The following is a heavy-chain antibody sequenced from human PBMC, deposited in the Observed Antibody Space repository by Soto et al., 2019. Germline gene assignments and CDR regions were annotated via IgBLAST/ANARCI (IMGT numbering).Heavy chain of an antibody. V-gene: IGHV1-69*13. J-gene: IGHJ4*02. Sequence: ASVKVSCKASGGTFSSYAISWVRQAPGQGLEWMGGIIPIFGTANYAQKFQGRVTITADESTSTAYMELSSLRSEDTAVYYCARPETGYSYSLPLDYWGQGTLVTVSS. CDR3: ARPETGYSYSLPLDY. CDR1: GGTFSSYA. CDR2: IIPIFGTA. D-gene: IGHD5-18*01.